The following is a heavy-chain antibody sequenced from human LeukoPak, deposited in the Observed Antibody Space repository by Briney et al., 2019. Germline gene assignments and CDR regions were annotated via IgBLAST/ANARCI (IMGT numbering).Heavy chain of an antibody. CDR1: GYTFTSYA. D-gene: IGHD3-22*01. CDR2: INAGNGNT. Sequence: PAASVKVSCKASGYTFTSYAMHWVRQAPGQRLEWMGWINAGNGNTKYSRKFQGRVAITRDTSASTAYMELSSLRSEDTAMYYCAKEATMIVVARSYFDHWGPGTLVTVSS. J-gene: IGHJ4*02. V-gene: IGHV1-3*01. CDR3: AKEATMIVVARSYFDH.